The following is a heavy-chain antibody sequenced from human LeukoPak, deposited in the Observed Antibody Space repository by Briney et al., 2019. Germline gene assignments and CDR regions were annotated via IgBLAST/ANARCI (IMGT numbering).Heavy chain of an antibody. V-gene: IGHV3-30*02. CDR1: GYTFSRHG. CDR3: AKGYYYCSDKCPQYYYYMDV. CDR2: IRYDGSDK. D-gene: IGHD3-22*01. J-gene: IGHJ6*03. Sequence: SLRLSCAASGYTFSRHGMHWVRQAPGKGLEWVAFIRYDGSDKYYADSVKGRFTISRDNSENTLYLQMSSLRPEDTAVYYRAKGYYYCSDKCPQYYYYMDVWGKGTTVIVSS.